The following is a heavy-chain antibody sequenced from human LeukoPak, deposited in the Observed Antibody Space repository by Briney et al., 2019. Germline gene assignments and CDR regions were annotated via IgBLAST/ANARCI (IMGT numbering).Heavy chain of an antibody. Sequence: ASVKVSCKASGYTFTSYGISWVRQAPGQGLEWMGWISAYSGNTNYAQKLQGRVTMTTDTSTSTAYMELRSLRSDDTAVYYCARVGAYCTSTSCLDYWGQGALVTVSS. CDR3: ARVGAYCTSTSCLDY. CDR2: ISAYSGNT. CDR1: GYTFTSYG. V-gene: IGHV1-18*01. D-gene: IGHD2-2*01. J-gene: IGHJ4*02.